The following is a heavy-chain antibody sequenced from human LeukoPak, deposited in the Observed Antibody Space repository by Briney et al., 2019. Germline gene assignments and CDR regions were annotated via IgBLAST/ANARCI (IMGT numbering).Heavy chain of an antibody. CDR1: GYTFTGYY. CDR3: ARDNGDYWFDY. J-gene: IGHJ4*02. CDR2: INPNSGGT. V-gene: IGHV1-2*02. Sequence: ALVKVSCKASGYTFTGYYMHWVRQAPGQGLEWMGWINPNSGGTNYAQKFQGRVTMTRDTSISTAYMELTRLRSDDTAVYYCARDNGDYWFDYWGQGTLVTVPS. D-gene: IGHD4-17*01.